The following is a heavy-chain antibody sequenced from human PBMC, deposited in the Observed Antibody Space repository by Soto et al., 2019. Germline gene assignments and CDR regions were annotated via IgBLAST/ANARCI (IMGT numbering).Heavy chain of an antibody. Sequence: QAQLVESGGGVVQPGGCLRLSCAASGLPFSASGMHWVRQAPGKGLARVAMIWSDGSKEYYADSVKGRFTITRDNSKILIFLQMDSLRAEDTAFYYCARDKGTTFLDTWAQGNMVTVSS. CDR2: IWSDGSKE. CDR3: ARDKGTTFLDT. D-gene: IGHD1-26*01. J-gene: IGHJ5*02. CDR1: GLPFSASG. V-gene: IGHV3-33*01.